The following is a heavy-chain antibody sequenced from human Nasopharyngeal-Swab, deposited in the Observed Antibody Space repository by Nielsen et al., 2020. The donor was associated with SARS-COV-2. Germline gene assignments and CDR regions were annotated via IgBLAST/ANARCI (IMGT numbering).Heavy chain of an antibody. CDR3: ARDPTSVAGTGDYYYGMDV. V-gene: IGHV4-61*02. CDR2: IYTSGST. CDR1: GGSISSGSYY. J-gene: IGHJ6*02. D-gene: IGHD6-19*01. Sequence: SETLSLTCTVSGGSISSGSYYWSWIRQPAGKGLEWIGRIYTSGSTNYNPSLKSRVTISVDTSKNQFSLKLSSVTAADTAVYYCARDPTSVAGTGDYYYGMDVWGQGTTVTVSS.